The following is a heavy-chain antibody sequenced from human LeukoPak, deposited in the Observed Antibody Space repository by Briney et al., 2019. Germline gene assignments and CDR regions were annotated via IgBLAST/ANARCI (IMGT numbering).Heavy chain of an antibody. CDR3: ARSSSSGWGFRFDP. J-gene: IGHJ5*02. V-gene: IGHV4-39*07. CDR2: INHSGST. Sequence: SETLSLTCTVSGGSISSGSYYWSWIRQPPGKGLEWIGEINHSGSTNYNPSLKSRVTISVDTSKNQFSLKLSSVTAADTAVYYCARSSSSGWGFRFDPWGQGTLVTVSS. CDR1: GGSISSGSYY. D-gene: IGHD6-19*01.